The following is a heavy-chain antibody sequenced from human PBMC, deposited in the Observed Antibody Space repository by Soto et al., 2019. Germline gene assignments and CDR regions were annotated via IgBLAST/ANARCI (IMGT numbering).Heavy chain of an antibody. CDR2: INHSGST. Sequence: SETLSLTCAVYGGSFSGYYWSWIRQPPEKGLEWIGEINHSGSTNYNPSLKSRVTISVDTSKNQFSLKLSSVTAADTAVYYCARARRSQRYYYMDVWGKGTTVTVSS. CDR3: ARARRSQRYYYMDV. J-gene: IGHJ6*03. V-gene: IGHV4-34*01. CDR1: GGSFSGYY.